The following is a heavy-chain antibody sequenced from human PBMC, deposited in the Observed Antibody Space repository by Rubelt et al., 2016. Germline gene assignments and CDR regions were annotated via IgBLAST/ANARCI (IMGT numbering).Heavy chain of an antibody. D-gene: IGHD6-13*01. J-gene: IGHJ5*02. CDR3: ASMYSSSWYRGWFDP. V-gene: IGHV1-18*01. CDR1: GYSFTSYG. CDR2: ISAYNGNT. Sequence: VQLVQSGAEVKKPGESLRISCKGSGYSFTSYGISWVRQAPGQGLEWMGWISAYNGNTNYAQKLQGRVTMTTDTSTSTAYMELRSLRSDDTAVYYCASMYSSSWYRGWFDPWGQGTLVTVSS.